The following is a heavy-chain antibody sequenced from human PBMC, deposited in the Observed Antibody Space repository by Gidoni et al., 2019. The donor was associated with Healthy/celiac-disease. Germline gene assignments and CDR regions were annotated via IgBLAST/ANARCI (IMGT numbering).Heavy chain of an antibody. CDR1: GGSLSSGDYY. J-gene: IGHJ4*02. CDR3: ASTADFWSGYFSY. Sequence: QVQLQESGPGLVKPSQTLSLTCTVSGGSLSSGDYYWGWIRQPPGKGLEWIGYIYYSGSTYYNPSLKSRVTISVDTSKNQFSLKLSSVTAADTAVYYCASTADFWSGYFSYWGQGTLVTVSS. CDR2: IYYSGST. V-gene: IGHV4-30-4*01. D-gene: IGHD3-3*01.